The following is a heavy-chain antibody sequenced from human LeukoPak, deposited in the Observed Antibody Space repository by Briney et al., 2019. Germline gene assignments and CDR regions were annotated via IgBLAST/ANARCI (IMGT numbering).Heavy chain of an antibody. J-gene: IGHJ6*04. D-gene: IGHD3-10*01. CDR2: INPSGGST. CDR3: ARDKVSGSYSITYYYYYGMDV. CDR1: GYTFTSYY. V-gene: IGHV1-46*01. Sequence: ALVTVSFKASGYTFTSYYMHWVRQAPGQGLEWMGIINPSGGSTSYAQKFQGRVTMTRDTSTSTVYMELSSLRSEDTAVYYCARDKVSGSYSITYYYYYGMDVWGKGTTVTVSS.